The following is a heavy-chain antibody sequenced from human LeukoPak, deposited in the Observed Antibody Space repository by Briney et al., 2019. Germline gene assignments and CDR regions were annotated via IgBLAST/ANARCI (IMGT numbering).Heavy chain of an antibody. J-gene: IGHJ4*02. D-gene: IGHD3-22*01. CDR1: GYSFTSYW. CDR2: IYPGDSDT. CDR3: GRLFPRQGYYDSSGFLDY. Sequence: GESLKISCKGSGYSFTSYWIGWVRQMPGKGLEWMGIIYPGDSDTRYSPSFQGQVTISADKSISTAYLQWSSLKASDTAMYYCGRLFPRQGYYDSSGFLDYWGQGTLVTVSS. V-gene: IGHV5-51*01.